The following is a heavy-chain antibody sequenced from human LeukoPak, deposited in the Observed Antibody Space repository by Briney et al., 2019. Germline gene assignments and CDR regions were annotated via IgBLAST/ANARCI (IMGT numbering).Heavy chain of an antibody. CDR2: ISAYNGNT. D-gene: IGHD4-23*01. J-gene: IGHJ3*02. Sequence: ASVKVSCKASGYTFTSYAINWVRQAPGQGLEWMGWISAYNGNTNYVQKFHDRVTMTTDTSTSTAYMELRSLRSGDTAVYYCARDRDYGGIMGSFDIWGQGTMVTVSS. CDR1: GYTFTSYA. V-gene: IGHV1-18*01. CDR3: ARDRDYGGIMGSFDI.